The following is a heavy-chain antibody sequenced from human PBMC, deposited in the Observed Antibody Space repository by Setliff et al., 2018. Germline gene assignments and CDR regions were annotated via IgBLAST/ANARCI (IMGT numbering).Heavy chain of an antibody. CDR1: GDTFSSYG. CDR3: VREGVDTRSSTDYRYYMDV. V-gene: IGHV1-69*05. D-gene: IGHD5-18*01. J-gene: IGHJ6*03. CDR2: TIPMFGST. Sequence: ASVKVSCKASGDTFSSYGISWVRQAPGQGLEWMGGTIPMFGSTSYAQKFQGRVTIITDESTTTAYMELSSRGSEDTAVYYCVREGVDTRSSTDYRYYMDVWGKGTTVTVSS.